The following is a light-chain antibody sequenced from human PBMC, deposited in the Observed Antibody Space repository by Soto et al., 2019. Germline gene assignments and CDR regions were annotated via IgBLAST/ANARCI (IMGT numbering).Light chain of an antibody. CDR2: GAS. J-gene: IGKJ2*01. CDR1: QNVRTF. CDR3: QQYNSWPPYT. V-gene: IGKV3-11*01. Sequence: EVVLTQSPATLSLSPGERATLSCRASQNVRTFLDWYQQKPGQAPRLLIYGASNRATGIPARFSGSGSGTDFTLTISSLEPEDFAVYYCQQYNSWPPYTFGQGTKLEIK.